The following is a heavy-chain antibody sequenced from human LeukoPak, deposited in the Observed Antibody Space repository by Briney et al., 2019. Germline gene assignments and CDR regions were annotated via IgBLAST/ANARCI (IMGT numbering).Heavy chain of an antibody. Sequence: ASVKVSCKASGYTFTGYYMHWVRQAPGQGLEWMGWINPNSGGTNYAQKFQGRVTMTRDTSISTAYMELSRLRSDDTAVYFCARGTGEGYSYGRYYFDYWGQGTLVTVSS. CDR3: ARGTGEGYSYGRYYFDY. V-gene: IGHV1-2*02. CDR2: INPNSGGT. D-gene: IGHD5-18*01. J-gene: IGHJ4*02. CDR1: GYTFTGYY.